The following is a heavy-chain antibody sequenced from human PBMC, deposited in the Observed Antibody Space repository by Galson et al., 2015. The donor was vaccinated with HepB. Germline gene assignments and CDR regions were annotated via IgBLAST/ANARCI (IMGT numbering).Heavy chain of an antibody. Sequence: SLRLSCAASGFSFSNYAMTWVRQPPGKGLQWVATIGGRGVTTFDADSVKGQFTISRDNSKNTLYLEMNNLRADDTAVYFCAKSKDSGWSYNAFDIWGQGTMVTVSS. CDR2: IGGRGVTT. V-gene: IGHV3-23*01. CDR3: AKSKDSGWSYNAFDI. D-gene: IGHD6-19*01. J-gene: IGHJ3*02. CDR1: GFSFSNYA.